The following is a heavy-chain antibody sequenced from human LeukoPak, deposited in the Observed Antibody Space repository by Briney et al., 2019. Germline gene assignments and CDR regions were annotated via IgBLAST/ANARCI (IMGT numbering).Heavy chain of an antibody. CDR3: ARESAVAGDY. Sequence: PGGSLRLSCAASGFTFSSYSMNWVRQAPGKGLEWVSSISSSSSYIYCADSVKGRFTISRDNAKNSLYLQMNSLRAEDTAVYYCARESAVAGDYWGQGTLVTVSS. CDR2: ISSSSSYI. J-gene: IGHJ4*02. D-gene: IGHD6-19*01. CDR1: GFTFSSYS. V-gene: IGHV3-21*01.